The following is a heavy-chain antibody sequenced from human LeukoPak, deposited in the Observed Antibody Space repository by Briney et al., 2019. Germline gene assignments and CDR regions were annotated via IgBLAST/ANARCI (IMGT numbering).Heavy chain of an antibody. V-gene: IGHV3-23*01. D-gene: IGHD3-22*01. J-gene: IGHJ4*02. CDR1: GFTFSSYA. CDR3: AKDLEFPHGITMIVVVPNPFDY. CDR2: ISGSGGST. Sequence: GGSLRLSCAASGFTFSSYAMSWVRQAPGKGLEWVSAISGSGGSTYYADSVKGRFTISRDNSKNTLYLQMNSLRAEDTAIYYCAKDLEFPHGITMIVVVPNPFDYWGQGTLVTVSS.